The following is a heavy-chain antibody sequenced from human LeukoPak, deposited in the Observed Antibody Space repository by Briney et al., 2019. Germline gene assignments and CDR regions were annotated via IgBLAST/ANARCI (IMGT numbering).Heavy chain of an antibody. Sequence: PSETLSLTCTVSGGSISGSTYYWGWIRQPPGKGLEWIGSMYDTGSTNYNPSLKSRVTISLDTSKNQFSLKLSSVTAADTAMYYCARVSRGNSVGGDYWGQGTLVTVSS. V-gene: IGHV4-39*07. CDR2: MYDTGST. D-gene: IGHD4-23*01. CDR3: ARVSRGNSVGGDY. CDR1: GGSISGSTYY. J-gene: IGHJ4*02.